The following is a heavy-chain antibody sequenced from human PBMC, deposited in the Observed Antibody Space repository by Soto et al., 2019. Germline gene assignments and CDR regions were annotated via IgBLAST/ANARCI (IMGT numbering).Heavy chain of an antibody. J-gene: IGHJ4*02. V-gene: IGHV4-59*12. CDR1: GGSINDFY. D-gene: IGHD6-6*01. Sequence: SETLSLTCTVSGGSINDFYWSWIRQPPGKGLEWIGYIYYSGSTDYNPSLKSRVTISVDPSKTQFSLNLRSVNTADTAVYYCASPGGVAARTFDYWGQGTLVTVSS. CDR3: ASPGGVAARTFDY. CDR2: IYYSGST.